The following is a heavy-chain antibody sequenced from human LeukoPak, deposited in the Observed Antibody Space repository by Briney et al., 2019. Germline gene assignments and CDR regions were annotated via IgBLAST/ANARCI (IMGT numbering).Heavy chain of an antibody. D-gene: IGHD6-13*01. Sequence: SETLSLTCTVSGGSISSYYWSWIRQPPGKGLEWIGYIFYTGSTNYNPSLKSRVTISVLTSKNRFSLKLSSVTVADTAVYYCARVSITIAAAVSDAFDIWGQGTMVTVSS. J-gene: IGHJ3*02. CDR1: GGSISSYY. CDR2: IFYTGST. CDR3: ARVSITIAAAVSDAFDI. V-gene: IGHV4-59*08.